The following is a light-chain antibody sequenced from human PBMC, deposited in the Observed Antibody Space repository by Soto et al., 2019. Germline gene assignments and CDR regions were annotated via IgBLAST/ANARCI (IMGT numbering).Light chain of an antibody. CDR1: QTISIY. J-gene: IGKJ4*01. CDR2: GAS. CDR3: QQTSNFPLT. Sequence: DIQMTQSPSSLSASVGDRVTITCRASQTISIYLNWYQQKPGKAPKLLIYGASTLQSGVPSRFSGSGFGTDFTLTISSLQPEDVATYYCQQTSNFPLTFGGGTKVEIK. V-gene: IGKV1-39*01.